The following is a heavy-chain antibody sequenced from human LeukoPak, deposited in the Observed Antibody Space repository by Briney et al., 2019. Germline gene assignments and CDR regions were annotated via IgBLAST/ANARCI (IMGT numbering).Heavy chain of an antibody. V-gene: IGHV3-23*01. Sequence: GGSLRLSCVASGFTFNNYAMHWVRQAPGTGLEGVSTINGNGAATYYADSFKGRFLLSRHDSKSNVYLRMNKLRVEDSGLYYCANGLAASGNFLLGDYYYFIDVWGKGTTVIVS. CDR2: INGNGAAT. J-gene: IGHJ6*03. D-gene: IGHD3-10*01. CDR3: ANGLAASGNFLLGDYYYFIDV. CDR1: GFTFNNYA.